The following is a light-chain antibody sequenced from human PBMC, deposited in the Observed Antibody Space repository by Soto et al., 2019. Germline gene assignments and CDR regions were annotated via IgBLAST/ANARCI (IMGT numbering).Light chain of an antibody. CDR1: QSISSW. CDR2: DAS. J-gene: IGKJ1*01. CDR3: QQYNSYSWT. Sequence: DIQMTQSPSTLSASVGDRVTITCRASQSISSWLAWYQQKPGKAPKLLIYDASSLESGFPSRFSGSGSGTEFTLTISSLQPDDFATYYCQQYNSYSWTVGQGTKVDIK. V-gene: IGKV1-5*01.